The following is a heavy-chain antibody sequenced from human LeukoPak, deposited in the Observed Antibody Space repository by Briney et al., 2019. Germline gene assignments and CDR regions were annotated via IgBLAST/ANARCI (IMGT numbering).Heavy chain of an antibody. CDR2: INHSGST. J-gene: IGHJ5*02. CDR3: ARGVTYYDHVWHP. CDR1: GGSFSGYY. D-gene: IGHD3-16*01. V-gene: IGHV4-34*01. Sequence: SETLSLTCAVYGGSFSGYYWSWIRQPPGKGLEWIGEINHSGSTNYNPSLKSRVTISVDTSKNQFSLKLRSVTAADTAVYYCARGVTYYDHVWHPWGQGTLVTVSS.